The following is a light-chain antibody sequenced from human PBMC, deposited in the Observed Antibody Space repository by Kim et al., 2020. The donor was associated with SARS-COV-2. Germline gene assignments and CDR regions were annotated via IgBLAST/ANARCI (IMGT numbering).Light chain of an antibody. J-gene: IGKJ4*01. CDR3: QQCRSAPLT. CDR1: QSVSNNC. CDR2: GTS. Sequence: PGERATLSCRASQSVSNNCLAWYQQKPGQAPRLLIYGTSSRATGIPDRFSGSGSGTDFTLTISRLESEDFAVYFCQQCRSAPLTFGGGTKVDIK. V-gene: IGKV3-20*01.